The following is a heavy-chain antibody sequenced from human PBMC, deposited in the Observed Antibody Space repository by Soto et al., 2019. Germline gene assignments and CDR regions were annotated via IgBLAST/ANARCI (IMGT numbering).Heavy chain of an antibody. CDR3: AGGIAARPLGY. J-gene: IGHJ4*02. CDR1: SISTYY. CDR2: IYYSGST. D-gene: IGHD6-6*01. V-gene: IGHV4-59*06. Sequence: NPSETLSLTCTVGSISTYYWSWIRQHPGKGLEWIGYIYYSGSTHYNPSLKSRVIISVDTSKNQFSLKLSSVTAADTAVYYCAGGIAARPLGYWGQGTLVTVSS.